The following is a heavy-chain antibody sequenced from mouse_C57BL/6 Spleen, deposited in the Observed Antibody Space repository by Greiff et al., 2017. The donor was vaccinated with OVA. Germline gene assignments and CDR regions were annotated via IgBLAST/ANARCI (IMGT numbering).Heavy chain of an antibody. V-gene: IGHV1-9*01. CDR3: ARSYGSSPAGFAY. D-gene: IGHD1-1*01. J-gene: IGHJ3*01. CDR1: GYTFTGYW. Sequence: LQESGAELMKPGASVKLSCKATGYTFTGYWIEWVKQRPGHGLEWIGEILPGSGNTNYNEKFKGKATFTADTSSNTAYMQLSSLTTEDSAIYYCARSYGSSPAGFAYWGQGTLVTVSA. CDR2: ILPGSGNT.